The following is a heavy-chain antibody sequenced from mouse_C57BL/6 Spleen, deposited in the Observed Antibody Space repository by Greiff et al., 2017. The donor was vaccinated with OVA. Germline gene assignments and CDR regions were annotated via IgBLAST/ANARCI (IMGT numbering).Heavy chain of an antibody. J-gene: IGHJ4*01. D-gene: IGHD1-1*01. CDR1: GYAFSSSW. V-gene: IGHV1-82*01. Sequence: QVQLQQSGPELVKPGASVKISCKASGYAFSSSWMNWVKQRPGKGLEWIGRIYPGDGATNYNGKFKGKATLTADKSSSTAYMQLSSLTSEDSAVYFCAKFTTGGAMDYWGQGTSVTVSS. CDR3: AKFTTGGAMDY. CDR2: IYPGDGAT.